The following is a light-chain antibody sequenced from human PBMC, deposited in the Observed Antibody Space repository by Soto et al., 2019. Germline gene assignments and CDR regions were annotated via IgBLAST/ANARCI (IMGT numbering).Light chain of an antibody. CDR1: QSVSSK. Sequence: EVVMTQSPATLSVSPGERATLSCRATQSVSSKLAWYQQKPGQGPRLLIYGASTRATGIPARFTGSGSGTDFTLTISSLQSEDFALYFCQQYDNWPTFGGGTKVEIK. J-gene: IGKJ4*01. CDR2: GAS. CDR3: QQYDNWPT. V-gene: IGKV3D-15*01.